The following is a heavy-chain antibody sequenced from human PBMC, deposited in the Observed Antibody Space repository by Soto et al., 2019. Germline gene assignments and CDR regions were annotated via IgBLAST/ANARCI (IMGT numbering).Heavy chain of an antibody. CDR2: IYYSGST. V-gene: IGHV4-39*07. CDR3: AKDSGYNYGYFRWFDP. J-gene: IGHJ5*02. Sequence: SETLSLTCTVSGGSISSSSYYWGWIRQPPGKGLEWIGSIYYSGSTYYNPSLKSRVTISVDTSKSQFSLKLSSVTAADTAVYYCAKDSGYNYGYFRWFDPWGQGTLVTVS. D-gene: IGHD5-18*01. CDR1: GGSISSSSYY.